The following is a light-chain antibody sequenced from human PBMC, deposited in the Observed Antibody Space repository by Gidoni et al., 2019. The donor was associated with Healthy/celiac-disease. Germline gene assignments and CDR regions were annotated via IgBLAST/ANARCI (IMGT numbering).Light chain of an antibody. CDR1: HDISNY. CDR3: QQYDNLPYT. Sequence: DIQLTQYPSSLSASVGDRVTITCQASHDISNYLNWYQQNPGIAPKLLIYDASNLETGVPSRFSGSGSGTDFTFTISSLQPEDIATYYWQQYDNLPYTFGQGTKLEIK. CDR2: DAS. J-gene: IGKJ2*01. V-gene: IGKV1-33*01.